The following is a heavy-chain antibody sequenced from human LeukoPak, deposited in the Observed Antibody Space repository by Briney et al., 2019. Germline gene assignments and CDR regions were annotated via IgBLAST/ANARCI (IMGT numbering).Heavy chain of an antibody. V-gene: IGHV4-34*01. CDR1: GGSFSGYY. J-gene: IGHJ4*02. D-gene: IGHD3-3*01. Sequence: SETLSLTCAVYGGSFSGYYWSWNRQPPGKGLEWIGEINHSGSTNYNPSLKSRVTISVDTSKNQFSLKLSSVTAADTAVYYCARFTFWNFDYWGQGTLVTVSS. CDR3: ARFTFWNFDY. CDR2: INHSGST.